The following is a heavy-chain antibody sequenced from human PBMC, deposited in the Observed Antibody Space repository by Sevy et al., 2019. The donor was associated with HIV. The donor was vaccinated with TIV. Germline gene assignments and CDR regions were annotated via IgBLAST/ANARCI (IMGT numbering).Heavy chain of an antibody. CDR2: ISWDGGST. J-gene: IGHJ6*02. V-gene: IGHV3-43D*03. CDR3: AKDMQAPHSIAARPDYYYYGIDV. CDR1: GFTFDDYA. D-gene: IGHD6-6*01. Sequence: GGSLRHSCAASGFTFDDYAMHWVRQAPGKGLEWVSLISWDGGSTYYADSVKGRFTISRDNSKNSLYLQMNSLRAEDTALYYCAKDMQAPHSIAARPDYYYYGIDVRGQGTTVTVSS.